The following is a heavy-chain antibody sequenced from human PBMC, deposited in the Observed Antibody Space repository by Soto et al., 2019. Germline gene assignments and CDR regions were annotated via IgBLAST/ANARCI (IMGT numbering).Heavy chain of an antibody. CDR1: GGSFSGYY. J-gene: IGHJ5*02. CDR2: MYESGSA. Sequence: QVQLQQWGAGLLKPSETLSLTCAVYGGSFSGYYWTWIRQPPGKGLEWIGEMYESGSANYNPSLKSRVTISLDTPKNQFSLRLSSVTAADTAVYCCAGSPIIAAAGTRMGWFDPWGQGTLVTVSS. V-gene: IGHV4-34*01. CDR3: AGSPIIAAAGTRMGWFDP. D-gene: IGHD6-13*01.